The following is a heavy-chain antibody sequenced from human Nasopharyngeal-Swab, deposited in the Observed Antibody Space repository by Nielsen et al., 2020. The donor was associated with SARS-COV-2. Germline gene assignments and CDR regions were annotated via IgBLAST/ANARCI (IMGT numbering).Heavy chain of an antibody. CDR1: GFTFSSYG. CDR2: IFSTGSPI. J-gene: IGHJ4*02. Sequence: WGSLRLSCAASGFTFSSYGVSWVRQAPGKGLEWVAIIFSTGSPIYYADSVKGRFTISRDTSKNTLYLQMNSLRAEDTAVYYCAKMARAVTKYYFYYWGQGALVTVSS. V-gene: IGHV3-23*03. D-gene: IGHD4-17*01. CDR3: AKMARAVTKYYFYY.